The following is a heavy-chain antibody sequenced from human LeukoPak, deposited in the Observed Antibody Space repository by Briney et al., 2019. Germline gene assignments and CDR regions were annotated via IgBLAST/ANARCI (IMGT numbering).Heavy chain of an antibody. CDR3: ARASAKYYYDSSGYLFDY. J-gene: IGHJ4*02. D-gene: IGHD3-22*01. CDR2: IYSGVST. V-gene: IGHV3-53*01. Sequence: PGGSLRLSCAASGFTVSSNYMSWVRQAPGKGLEWVSVIYSGVSTYYADSVRGRFTISRDNSKNTLYLQMNSPRAEDTAVYYCARASAKYYYDSSGYLFDYWGQGTLVTVSS. CDR1: GFTVSSNY.